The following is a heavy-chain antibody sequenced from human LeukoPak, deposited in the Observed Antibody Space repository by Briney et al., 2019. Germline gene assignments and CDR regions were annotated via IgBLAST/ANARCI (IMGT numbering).Heavy chain of an antibody. Sequence: SETLSLTCGVSGYPISRGNYWGWIRQPPGKGLEWIGTIYHSGSTYYNPSLKSRVTISVDTSKNQFSLRLSSVTAADTAVYHCARWGSGWYFDYWGQGTLVTVSS. V-gene: IGHV4-38-2*01. CDR3: ARWGSGWYFDY. D-gene: IGHD6-19*01. J-gene: IGHJ4*02. CDR2: IYHSGST. CDR1: GYPISRGNY.